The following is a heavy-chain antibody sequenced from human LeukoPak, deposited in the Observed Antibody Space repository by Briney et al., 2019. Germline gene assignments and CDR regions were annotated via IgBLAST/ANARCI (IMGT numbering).Heavy chain of an antibody. V-gene: IGHV4-34*01. CDR2: INHSGST. CDR1: GGSFSGYY. Sequence: SETLSLTCAVYGGSFSGYYWSWIRQPPGKGLEWIGEINHSGSTNYNPSLKSRVTISVDTSKNQFSLKLSSVTAADTAVYYCARGAKMYYLDYWGQGTLVTVSS. CDR3: ARGAKMYYLDY. J-gene: IGHJ4*02.